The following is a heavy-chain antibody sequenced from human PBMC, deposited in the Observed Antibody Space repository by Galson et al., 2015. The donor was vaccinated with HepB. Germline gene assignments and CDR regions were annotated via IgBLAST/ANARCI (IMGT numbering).Heavy chain of an antibody. CDR1: GFTFSSYE. Sequence: LRLSCAASGFTFSSYEMNWVRQAPGKGLEWVSYISSSGSTIYYADSVKGRFTISRDNAKNSLYLQMNSLRAEDTAVYYCARDGYYYGSGSSYYYYGMDVWGQGTTVTVSS. D-gene: IGHD3-10*01. J-gene: IGHJ6*02. V-gene: IGHV3-48*03. CDR2: ISSSGSTI. CDR3: ARDGYYYGSGSSYYYYGMDV.